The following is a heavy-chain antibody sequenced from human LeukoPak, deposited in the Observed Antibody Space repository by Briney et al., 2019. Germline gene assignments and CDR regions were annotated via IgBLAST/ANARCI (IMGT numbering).Heavy chain of an antibody. J-gene: IGHJ1*01. CDR1: GFTFSSYS. V-gene: IGHV3-23*01. CDR2: ISNTGRDT. Sequence: LAGGSLRLSCVASGFTFSSYSMSWVRQAPGEGLEWLSGISNTGRDTDYADSVKGRFTISRDNSKNTVFLQMNSLRAEDTAKYCCAHQVPRNDEYFDHWGQGTLVTVSS. CDR3: AHQVPRNDEYFDH.